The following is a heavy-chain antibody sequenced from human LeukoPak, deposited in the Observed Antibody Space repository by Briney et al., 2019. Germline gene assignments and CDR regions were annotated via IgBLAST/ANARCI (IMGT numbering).Heavy chain of an antibody. CDR1: GFSVSSNY. CDR2: INHSGST. V-gene: IGHV4-34*01. D-gene: IGHD3-10*01. J-gene: IGHJ4*02. CDR3: ASPLGSGDS. Sequence: PGGSLRLSCAASGFSVSSNYMSWVRQSPGKGLEWIGEINHSGSTNYNPSLKSRVTISVDTSSNQFSLKLSSVTAADTAVYYCASPLGSGDSWGQGTLVTVSS.